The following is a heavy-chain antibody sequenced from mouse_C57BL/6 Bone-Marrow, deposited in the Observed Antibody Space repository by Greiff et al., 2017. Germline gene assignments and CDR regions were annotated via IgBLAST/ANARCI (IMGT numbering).Heavy chain of an antibody. D-gene: IGHD2-4*01. CDR1: GFTFSNYW. J-gene: IGHJ2*01. CDR2: IRLKSDNYAT. Sequence: EVKLVESGGGLVQPGGSMKLSCVASGFTFSNYWMNWVRQSPEKGLEWVAQIRLKSDNYATYYAESVKGRFTISRDDSESSVYLQMNNFRARYTGIYYCTDIYYDYVRGYWGQGTTLTVSS. CDR3: TDIYYDYVRGY. V-gene: IGHV6-3*01.